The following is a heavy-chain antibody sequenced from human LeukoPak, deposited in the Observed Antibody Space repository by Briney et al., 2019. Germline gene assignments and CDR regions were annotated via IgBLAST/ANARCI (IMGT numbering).Heavy chain of an antibody. V-gene: IGHV3-7*03. D-gene: IGHD3-16*01. J-gene: IGHJ6*02. CDR3: ARGGGLDV. Sequence: GGSLRLSCAASGFTVANDRMSWARQAPGKGLEWVASINHNGNVNYYVDSVKGRFTISRDNAKNSLYLQMSNLRAEDTAVYFCARGGGLDVWGQGATVTVSS. CDR1: GFTVANDR. CDR2: INHNGNVN.